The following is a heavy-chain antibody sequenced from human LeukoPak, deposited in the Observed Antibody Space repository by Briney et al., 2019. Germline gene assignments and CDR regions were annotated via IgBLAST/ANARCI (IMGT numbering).Heavy chain of an antibody. D-gene: IGHD6-13*01. V-gene: IGHV3-72*01. CDR2: TRNKANSYTT. CDR1: GFSFSDHY. CDR3: ARESGVYSSTWYLDY. J-gene: IGHJ4*02. Sequence: GGSLRLSCAASGFSFSDHYMDWVRQAPGQGLEWVGRTRNKANSYTTEYAASVKGRLTISRDDSKNSLYLQMNSLKTEDTAVYYCARESGVYSSTWYLDYWGQGTLVTVSS.